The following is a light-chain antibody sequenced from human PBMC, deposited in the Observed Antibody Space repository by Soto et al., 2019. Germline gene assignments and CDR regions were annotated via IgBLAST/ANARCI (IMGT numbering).Light chain of an antibody. V-gene: IGKV3-15*01. CDR3: QQYNNWPPLT. CDR2: GVS. CDR1: QSISRN. Sequence: EIVMTQSPATLSVSPGERATLSCRASQSISRNLAWYQQKPGQAPRLLIYGVSTRATGIPARFSGSGSGTEFTLTISSLQSEDFAVYYCQQYNNWPPLTFGGGTKVEMK. J-gene: IGKJ4*01.